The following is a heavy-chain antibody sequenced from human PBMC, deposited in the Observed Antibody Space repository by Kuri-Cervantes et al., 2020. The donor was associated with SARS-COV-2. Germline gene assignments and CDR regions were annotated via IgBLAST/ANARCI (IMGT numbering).Heavy chain of an antibody. CDR2: INPNSGGT. J-gene: IGHJ4*02. V-gene: IGHV1-2*02. CDR1: GYTFTGYY. Sequence: ASVKVSCKASGYTFTGYYMHWVRQAPGQGLGWMGWINPNSGGTNYAQKFQGRVTMTTDTSTSTAYMELRSPRSDDTAVYYCASRVREDYGEDYWGQGTLVTVSS. CDR3: ASRVREDYGEDY. D-gene: IGHD4-17*01.